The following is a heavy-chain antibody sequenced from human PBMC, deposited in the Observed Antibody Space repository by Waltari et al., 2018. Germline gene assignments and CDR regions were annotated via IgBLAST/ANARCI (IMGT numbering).Heavy chain of an antibody. CDR3: ARGEWDVPTGSY. CDR1: GFTFDDHV. J-gene: IGHJ4*02. CDR2: IRSKVYGGTT. D-gene: IGHD1-26*01. Sequence: EVQLVESGGGLVQPGRSLRLSCTISGFTFDDHVLSWVRQAPGKGLDWVGLIRSKVYGGTTEYAASVKGRFTISRDVSKTIVYLQMNSLKTEDTAVYYCARGEWDVPTGSYWGQGTLVTVTS. V-gene: IGHV3-49*04.